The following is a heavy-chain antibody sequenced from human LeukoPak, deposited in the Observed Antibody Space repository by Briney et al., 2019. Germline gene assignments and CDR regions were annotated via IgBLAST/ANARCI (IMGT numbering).Heavy chain of an antibody. J-gene: IGHJ4*02. CDR2: ISYDGSNK. D-gene: IGHD3-10*01. V-gene: IGHV3-30*18. CDR3: ANENYYGSGSYPDY. Sequence: GGSLRLSCAAPGFTFSIYGIHWVRQARGKGLEWVALISYDGSNKYYADSVKGRFTISRDNSKNTLYLQMNSLRAEDTAVYYCANENYYGSGSYPDYWGQGTLVTVSS. CDR1: GFTFSIYG.